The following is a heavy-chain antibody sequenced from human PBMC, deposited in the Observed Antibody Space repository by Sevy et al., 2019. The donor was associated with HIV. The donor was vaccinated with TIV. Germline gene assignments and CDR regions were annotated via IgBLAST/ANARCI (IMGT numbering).Heavy chain of an antibody. D-gene: IGHD2-2*01. Sequence: GGSLILSCAASGFTFSSYSMNWVRQAPGKGLEWVSYISSSSSTIYYADSVKGRFTISRDNAKNSLYLQMNSLRAEDTAVYYCAREGVVPAAMGSWFDPWGQGTLVTVSS. CDR1: GFTFSSYS. CDR3: AREGVVPAAMGSWFDP. CDR2: ISSSSSTI. V-gene: IGHV3-48*01. J-gene: IGHJ5*02.